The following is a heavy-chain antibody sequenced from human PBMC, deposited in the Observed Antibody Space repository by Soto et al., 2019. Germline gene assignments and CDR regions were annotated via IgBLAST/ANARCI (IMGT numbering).Heavy chain of an antibody. CDR3: ARRLLEYSSGWYWFDP. Sequence: SVKVSCKASGGTFSSYAISWVRQAPGQGLEWMGGIIPIFGTANYAQKFQGRVTITADESTSTAYMELSSLRSEDTPVYYCARRLLEYSSGWYWFDPWGQGTLVTVSS. V-gene: IGHV1-69*13. CDR1: GGTFSSYA. CDR2: IIPIFGTA. D-gene: IGHD6-19*01. J-gene: IGHJ5*02.